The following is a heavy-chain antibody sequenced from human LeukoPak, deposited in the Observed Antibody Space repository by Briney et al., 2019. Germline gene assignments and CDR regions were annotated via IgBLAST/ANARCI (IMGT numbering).Heavy chain of an antibody. J-gene: IGHJ5*02. D-gene: IGHD5-18*01. CDR3: ARAGYSYGNENNWFDP. CDR2: MKQDGSEK. V-gene: IGHV3-7*04. Sequence: GGSLRLSCAASGFTFSSYEMIWVRQAPGKGLEWVANMKQDGSEKYYVDSVKGRFTISRDNAKNSLYLQMNSLRAEDTAVYYCARAGYSYGNENNWFDPWGQGTLVTVSS. CDR1: GFTFSSYE.